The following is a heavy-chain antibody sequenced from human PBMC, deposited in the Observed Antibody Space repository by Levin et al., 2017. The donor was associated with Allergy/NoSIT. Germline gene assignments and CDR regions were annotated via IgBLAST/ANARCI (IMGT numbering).Heavy chain of an antibody. D-gene: IGHD6-13*01. Sequence: GGSLRLSCAASGFTFSGSAMHWVRQASGKGLEWVGRIRSKANSYATAYAASVKGRFTISRDDSKNTAYLQMNSLKTEDTAVYYCTRPGSSSWYFYYGMDVWGQGTTVTVSS. CDR1: GFTFSGSA. V-gene: IGHV3-73*01. CDR3: TRPGSSSWYFYYGMDV. J-gene: IGHJ6*02. CDR2: IRSKANSYAT.